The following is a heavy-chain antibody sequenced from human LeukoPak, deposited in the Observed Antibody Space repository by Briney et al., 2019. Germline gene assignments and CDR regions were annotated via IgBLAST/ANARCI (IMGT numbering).Heavy chain of an antibody. V-gene: IGHV3-21*01. CDR1: GFTFSSYS. CDR3: ARAWVMVARAQTDY. J-gene: IGHJ4*02. Sequence: GGSLRLSCAAPGFTFSSYSMNWVRQAPGKGLEWVSSISSSSSYIYYADSVKGRFTISRDNAKNSLYLQMNSLRAEDTAVYYCARAWVMVARAQTDYWGQGTLVTVSS. D-gene: IGHD2-15*01. CDR2: ISSSSSYI.